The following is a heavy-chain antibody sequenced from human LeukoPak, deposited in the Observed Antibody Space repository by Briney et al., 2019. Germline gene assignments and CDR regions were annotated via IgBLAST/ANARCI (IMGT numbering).Heavy chain of an antibody. CDR3: ARVDGGSSNYYFDY. V-gene: IGHV3-20*04. CDR2: INWNGGST. D-gene: IGHD1-26*01. CDR1: GFTFDDYG. Sequence: GGSLRLSCAASGFTFDDYGMSWVRQAPGKGLEWVSGINWNGGSTGYADSVKGRFTISRDNAKNSLYLQMNSLRVEDTALYYCARVDGGSSNYYFDYWGQGTLVTVSS. J-gene: IGHJ4*02.